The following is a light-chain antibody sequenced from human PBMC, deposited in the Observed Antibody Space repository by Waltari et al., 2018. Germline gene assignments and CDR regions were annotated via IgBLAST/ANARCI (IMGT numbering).Light chain of an antibody. Sequence: IVLTQSPGTLSLSPGERATLSCRASQSVSRTLAWYQQKPGQAPRLLIYGASTRATGIPDRFSGSWSGTDFSLTISRLEPEDFAVYYCQHYVRLPATFGQGTKVEIK. J-gene: IGKJ1*01. CDR3: QHYVRLPAT. CDR2: GAS. V-gene: IGKV3-20*01. CDR1: QSVSRT.